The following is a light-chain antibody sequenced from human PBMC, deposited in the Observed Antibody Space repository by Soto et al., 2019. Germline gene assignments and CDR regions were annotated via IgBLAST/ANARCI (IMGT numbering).Light chain of an antibody. Sequence: QLVLTQPPSASGTPGQRVTISCSGTSSNIGSKTVNWYQQLPGTAPKLLIYSNNQRPSGVPDRFSGSKSGTSASLAISGLQSEDEADYYCAAWDDRMNGYVVFGGGTKVTVL. CDR1: SSNIGSKT. CDR3: AAWDDRMNGYVV. CDR2: SNN. V-gene: IGLV1-44*01. J-gene: IGLJ2*01.